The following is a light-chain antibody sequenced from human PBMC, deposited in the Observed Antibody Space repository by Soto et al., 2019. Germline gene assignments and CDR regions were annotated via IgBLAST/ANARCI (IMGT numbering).Light chain of an antibody. CDR1: TGAVTSGHY. CDR2: DTS. CDR3: LLSYSGASYV. Sequence: QAVVTQEPSLTVSPGGTVTLTCGSSTGAVTSGHYPYWFQQEPGQAPRTLIYDTSNKHSWTPARFSGSLLGGKAALTLSGAQPEDEAEYYCLLSYSGASYVFGTGTKLTVL. V-gene: IGLV7-46*01. J-gene: IGLJ1*01.